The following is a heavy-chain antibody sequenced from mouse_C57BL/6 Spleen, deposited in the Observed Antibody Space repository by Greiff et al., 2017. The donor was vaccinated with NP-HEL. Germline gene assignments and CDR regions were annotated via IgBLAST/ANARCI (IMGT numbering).Heavy chain of an antibody. CDR1: GFSLSTSGMG. J-gene: IGHJ1*03. Sequence: ESGPGILQSSQTLSLTCSFSGFSLSTSGMGVSWIRQPSGKGLEWLAHIYWDDDKRYNPSLKSRLTISKDTSRNQVFLKITSVDTADTATYYCARGYYDYDWGYFDVWGTGTTVTVSS. CDR3: ARGYYDYDWGYFDV. CDR2: IYWDDDK. D-gene: IGHD2-4*01. V-gene: IGHV8-12*01.